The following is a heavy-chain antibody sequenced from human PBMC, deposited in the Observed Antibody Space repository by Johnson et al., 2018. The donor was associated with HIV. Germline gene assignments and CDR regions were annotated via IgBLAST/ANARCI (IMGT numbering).Heavy chain of an antibody. CDR1: GFTFSTYA. CDR2: ISWNSGSI. D-gene: IGHD3-10*01. J-gene: IGHJ3*02. Sequence: VQLVESGGGVVQPGRSLRLSCAASGFTFSTYAVHWVRPAPGKGLEWVSGISWNSGSIGYADSVKGRFTISRDNAKNSLYLQMNSLRAEDTAVYYCARESPAGAGSGSVAFDIWGQGTMGTVSS. CDR3: ARESPAGAGSGSVAFDI. V-gene: IGHV3-9*01.